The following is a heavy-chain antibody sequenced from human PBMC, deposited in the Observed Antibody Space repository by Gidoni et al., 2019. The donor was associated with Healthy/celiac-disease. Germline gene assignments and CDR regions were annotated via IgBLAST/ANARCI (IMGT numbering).Heavy chain of an antibody. J-gene: IGHJ4*02. CDR1: GGSISSHY. CDR3: ARDPTYYYDSSGYSYFDY. Sequence: QVQLQESGPGLVKPSETLSLTCTVSGGSISSHYWSWIRQPPGKGLEWIGYIYYSGSTNYNPSLKSRVTISVDTSKNQFSLKLSSVTAADTAVYYCARDPTYYYDSSGYSYFDYWGQGTLVTVSS. V-gene: IGHV4-59*11. D-gene: IGHD3-22*01. CDR2: IYYSGST.